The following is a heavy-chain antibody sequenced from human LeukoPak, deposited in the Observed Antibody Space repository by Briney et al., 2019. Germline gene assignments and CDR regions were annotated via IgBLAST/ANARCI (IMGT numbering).Heavy chain of an antibody. CDR2: IIPIFGTA. Sequence: SVKVSCKASGGTFSSYAIGWVRQAPGQGLEWMGGIIPIFGTANYAQKFQGRVTITADESTSTAYMELSSLRSEDTAVYYCARDWPPRAGFYDSSGYFDAFDIWGQGTMVTVSS. J-gene: IGHJ3*02. V-gene: IGHV1-69*13. CDR1: GGTFSSYA. CDR3: ARDWPPRAGFYDSSGYFDAFDI. D-gene: IGHD3-22*01.